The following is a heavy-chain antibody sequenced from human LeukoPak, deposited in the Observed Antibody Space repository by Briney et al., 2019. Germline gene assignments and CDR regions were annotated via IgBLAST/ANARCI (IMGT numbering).Heavy chain of an antibody. V-gene: IGHV3-21*01. CDR3: ARDASGYDSFVY. Sequence: GGSLRLSCAASGFTFSSYSMNWVRQAPGKGLEWVSSISSSSSYIYYADSVKGRFTISRDNAKNSLYLQMNSLRAEDTAVYYCARDASGYDSFVYWGQGTLVTVSS. CDR2: ISSSSSYI. CDR1: GFTFSSYS. D-gene: IGHD5-12*01. J-gene: IGHJ4*02.